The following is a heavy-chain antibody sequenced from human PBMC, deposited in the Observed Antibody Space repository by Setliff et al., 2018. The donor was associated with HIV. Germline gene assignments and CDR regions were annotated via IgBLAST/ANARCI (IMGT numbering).Heavy chain of an antibody. V-gene: IGHV1-2*02. Sequence: GASVKVSCKTSGYTFTAYYIHWVRQAPGQGLEWMGWINSNNGGTKYAQNFQGRVTMTRDTSITTAYMELSSLRSEDTAVYYCARGGLLFGMMNYFDSWGQGTLVTVSS. CDR3: ARGGLLFGMMNYFDS. CDR2: INSNNGGT. CDR1: GYTFTAYY. J-gene: IGHJ4*02. D-gene: IGHD2-21*02.